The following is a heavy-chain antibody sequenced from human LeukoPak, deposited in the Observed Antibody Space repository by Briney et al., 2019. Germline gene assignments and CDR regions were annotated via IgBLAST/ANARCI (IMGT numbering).Heavy chain of an antibody. CDR3: AKAQNYYDSSGYEYYFDY. CDR1: GFAFDNFA. J-gene: IGHJ4*02. CDR2: IVDKNSRT. V-gene: IGHV3-23*01. D-gene: IGHD3-22*01. Sequence: GGSLKLSCIGSGFAFDNFAFGWVRQAPGRGLAWVSGIVDKNSRTYYADSVRGRFTISRDNAKNSLYLQMNSLRAEDTALYYCAKAQNYYDSSGYEYYFDYWGQGTLVTVSS.